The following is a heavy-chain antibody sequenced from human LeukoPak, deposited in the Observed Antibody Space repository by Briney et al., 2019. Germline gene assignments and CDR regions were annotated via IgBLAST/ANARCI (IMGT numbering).Heavy chain of an antibody. Sequence: PGGSLRLSCAASGFTFSSYGMHWVRQAPGKGLEWVAVISYDGSNKYYADSVKGRFTISRDNSKNTLYLQMNSLRAEDTAVYYCARDASSGGGFDYWGQGTLVTVSS. CDR2: ISYDGSNK. V-gene: IGHV3-30*03. D-gene: IGHD3-16*01. J-gene: IGHJ4*02. CDR3: ARDASSGGGFDY. CDR1: GFTFSSYG.